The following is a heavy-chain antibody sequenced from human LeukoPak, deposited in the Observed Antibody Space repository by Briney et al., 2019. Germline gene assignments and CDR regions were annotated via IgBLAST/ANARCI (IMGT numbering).Heavy chain of an antibody. Sequence: GASVKVSCKASGYTFTSYGIIWVRQAPGQGLEWMGWISTYNDNTNSAQKLQGRVTMTTDTSTSTAYMELSSLRSEDTAVYYCARDAKMATITWYFDYWGQGTLVTVSS. CDR2: ISTYNDNT. V-gene: IGHV1-18*01. D-gene: IGHD5-24*01. CDR1: GYTFTSYG. CDR3: ARDAKMATITWYFDY. J-gene: IGHJ4*02.